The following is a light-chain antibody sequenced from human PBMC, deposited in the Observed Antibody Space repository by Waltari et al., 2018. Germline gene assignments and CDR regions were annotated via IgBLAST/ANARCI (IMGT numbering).Light chain of an antibody. CDR3: QQTFTTPGT. Sequence: DIQMTQSPSSLSASVGDRVTITCRASQRITTYLNWYQQKPGRAPNLLIYAVSRLQGGVPSRFSGSGSGTDFTLTISRLQPEDFATYYCQQTFTTPGTFGHGTRVEI. V-gene: IGKV1-39*01. CDR2: AVS. CDR1: QRITTY. J-gene: IGKJ1*01.